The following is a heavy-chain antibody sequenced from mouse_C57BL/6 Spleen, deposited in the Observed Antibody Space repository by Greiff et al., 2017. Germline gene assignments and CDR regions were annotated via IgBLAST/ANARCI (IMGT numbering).Heavy chain of an antibody. Sequence: VQLQQPGAELVMPGASVKLSCKASGYTFTSYWMHWVKQRPGQGLEWIGEIDPSDSYTNYNQKFKGKSTLTVDKSSSTAYMQLSSLTSEDSAVYYCARRYYYGSSSLYYYAMDYWGQGTSVTVSS. V-gene: IGHV1-69*01. CDR1: GYTFTSYW. J-gene: IGHJ4*01. CDR3: ARRYYYGSSSLYYYAMDY. CDR2: IDPSDSYT. D-gene: IGHD1-1*01.